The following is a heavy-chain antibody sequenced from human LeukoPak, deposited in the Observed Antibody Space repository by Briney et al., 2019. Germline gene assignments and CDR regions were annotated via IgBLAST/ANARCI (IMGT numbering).Heavy chain of an antibody. V-gene: IGHV4-34*01. CDR3: ARGQGRDGYNGILEY. CDR1: GGSFSGYY. D-gene: IGHD5-24*01. J-gene: IGHJ4*02. CDR2: TNPSGST. Sequence: SETLSLTCAVYGGSFSGYYWTWIRQPPGKGLEWIGETNPSGSTNYNPSLKSRVTISVDTSKNQFSLKLRSVTAADTAVFYCARGQGRDGYNGILEYWGQGALVTVSS.